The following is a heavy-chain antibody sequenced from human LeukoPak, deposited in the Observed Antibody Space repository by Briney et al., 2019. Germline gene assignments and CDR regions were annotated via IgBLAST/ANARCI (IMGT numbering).Heavy chain of an antibody. Sequence: GGSLRLSCAASGFTFSCYEMNWVRQAPGKGLEWVSYISSSGSTIYYADSVKGRFTISRDNAKNSLYLQMNSLRAEDTAVYYCARVNSGSYEFDYWGQGTLVTVSS. CDR2: ISSSGSTI. V-gene: IGHV3-48*03. CDR3: ARVNSGSYEFDY. J-gene: IGHJ4*02. D-gene: IGHD1-26*01. CDR1: GFTFSCYE.